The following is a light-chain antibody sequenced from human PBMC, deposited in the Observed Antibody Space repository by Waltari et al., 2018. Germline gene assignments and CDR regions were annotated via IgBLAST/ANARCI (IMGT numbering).Light chain of an antibody. J-gene: IGLJ2*01. V-gene: IGLV7-46*01. CDR2: DTS. CDR3: LLSYSGVQV. CDR1: SGSVPSGHY. Sequence: QAVVTQEPSLTVSPGGTVTLTCGSRSGSVPSGHYPYWLQQKPGQAPRTLIFDTSNKHSWTPARFSGSLLGGKGALTLSGAQPEDEADYYCLLSYSGVQVFGGGTKLTVL.